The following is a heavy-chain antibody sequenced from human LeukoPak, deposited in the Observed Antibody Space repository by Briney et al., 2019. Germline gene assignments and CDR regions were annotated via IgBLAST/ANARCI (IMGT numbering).Heavy chain of an antibody. CDR3: ARDYFDTSGYTEYFQH. CDR2: ITHDGSNK. D-gene: IGHD3-22*01. J-gene: IGHJ1*01. Sequence: GGSLRLSCAASGFTFRSHVMHWVRQAPGKGLEWVAVITHDGSNKYYADSVKGRFTISRDNSKNTLYLQMNSLRAEDTAVYYCARDYFDTSGYTEYFQHWGQGTLVTVSS. CDR1: GFTFRSHV. V-gene: IGHV3-30-3*01.